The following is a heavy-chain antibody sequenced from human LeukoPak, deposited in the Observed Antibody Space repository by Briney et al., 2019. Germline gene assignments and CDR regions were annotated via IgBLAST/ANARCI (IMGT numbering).Heavy chain of an antibody. J-gene: IGHJ3*02. V-gene: IGHV3-74*01. CDR3: TREIAGATLGAFDI. CDR1: GFTLSSYW. Sequence: PGGSLRLSCVASGFTLSSYWMHWVRQDPRKGLVWVSRINGDGRNINYADSVRGRFTISRENAKNSLYLQMSSLRAGDTAIYYCTREIAGATLGAFDIWGQGTMVTVSS. D-gene: IGHD1-26*01. CDR2: INGDGRNI.